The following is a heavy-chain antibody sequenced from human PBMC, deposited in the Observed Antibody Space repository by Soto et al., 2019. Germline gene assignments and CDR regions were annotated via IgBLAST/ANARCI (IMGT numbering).Heavy chain of an antibody. CDR2: IYHSGST. J-gene: IGHJ6*02. CDR1: GGSISSSNW. CDR3: ASVRGGYYSAMDV. V-gene: IGHV4-4*02. D-gene: IGHD3-10*02. Sequence: SETLSLTCAVSGGSISSSNWWSWVRQPPGKGLEWIGEIYHSGSTNYNPSLKSRVTISVDKSKNQFSLKLSSVTAADTAVYYWASVRGGYYSAMDVWGQGTTVTVPS.